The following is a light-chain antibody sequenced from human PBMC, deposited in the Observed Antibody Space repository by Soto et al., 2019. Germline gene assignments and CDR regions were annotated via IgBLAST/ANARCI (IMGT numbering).Light chain of an antibody. CDR3: QQYYSTPRT. Sequence: DIVMTQSPDSLAVSLGERATINCKSSRSVLYSSNNKNYLTWYQQKPGQPPKLLIYWASTRESGVPDRFSGSGSGTDFTLTISSLQAEDVAFYYCQQYYSTPRTFGQGTKVEVK. V-gene: IGKV4-1*01. J-gene: IGKJ1*01. CDR2: WAS. CDR1: RSVLYSSNNKNY.